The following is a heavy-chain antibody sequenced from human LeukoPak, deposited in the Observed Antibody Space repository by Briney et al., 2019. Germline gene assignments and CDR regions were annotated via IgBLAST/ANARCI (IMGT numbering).Heavy chain of an antibody. CDR3: ARDHGIAVAGGAFDP. Sequence: GGSLRLSCAASGFTFSSYWMSWVRQAPGKGLEWVANIKQDGSEKYYVDSVKGRFTISRDNAKNSLYLQMNSLRAEDTAVYYCARDHGIAVAGGAFDPWGQGTLVTVSS. J-gene: IGHJ5*02. CDR2: IKQDGSEK. V-gene: IGHV3-7*01. D-gene: IGHD6-19*01. CDR1: GFTFSSYW.